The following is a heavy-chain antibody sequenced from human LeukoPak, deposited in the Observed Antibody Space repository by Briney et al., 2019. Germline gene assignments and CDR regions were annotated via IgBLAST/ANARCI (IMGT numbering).Heavy chain of an antibody. V-gene: IGHV3-23*01. CDR3: ARDEDLYSPTWYLFDY. Sequence: GGSLRLSCTASGFTLSSYAMSGVRQAPGEGLEGVSGISSRGTYKWHADSVKGRFSISRDNSKNAVYLEMKSLRAEDTATYYCARDEDLYSPTWYLFDYWGQGTLVTVS. D-gene: IGHD2/OR15-2a*01. CDR1: GFTLSSYA. J-gene: IGHJ4*02. CDR2: ISSRGTYK.